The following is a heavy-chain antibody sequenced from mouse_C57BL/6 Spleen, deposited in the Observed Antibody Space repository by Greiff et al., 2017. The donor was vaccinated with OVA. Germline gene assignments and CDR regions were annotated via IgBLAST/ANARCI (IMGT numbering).Heavy chain of an antibody. CDR3: ARNRDVRYFDV. CDR1: GFLLTSYG. Sequence: QVQLKQSGPGLVQPSQSLSITCTVSGFLLTSYGVHWVRQSPGKGLEWLGVIWSGGSTDYNAAFISRLSISKDNSKSQVFFKMYSLQANDTAICYCARNRDVRYFDVWGTGTTVTVSS. D-gene: IGHD3-3*01. J-gene: IGHJ1*03. V-gene: IGHV2-2*02. CDR2: IWSGGST.